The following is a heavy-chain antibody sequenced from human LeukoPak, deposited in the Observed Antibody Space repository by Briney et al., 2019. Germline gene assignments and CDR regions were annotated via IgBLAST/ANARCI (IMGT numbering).Heavy chain of an antibody. CDR1: GYTFTGYY. CDR3: ARGGVWDDYIWGSYRYYYYMDV. V-gene: IGHV1-2*02. D-gene: IGHD3-16*02. CDR2: INPNSGGT. Sequence: GASVKVSCKASGYTFTGYYMHWVRQAPGQGLEWMGWINPNSGGTNYAQKFQGRVTMTRDTSISTAYMEPSRLRSDDTAVYYCARGGVWDDYIWGSYRYYYYMDVWGKGTTVTVSS. J-gene: IGHJ6*03.